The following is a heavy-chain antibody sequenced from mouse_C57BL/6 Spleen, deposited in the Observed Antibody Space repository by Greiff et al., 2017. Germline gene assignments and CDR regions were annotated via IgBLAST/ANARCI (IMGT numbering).Heavy chain of an antibody. Sequence: EVKVVESGPELVKPGASVKMSCKASGYTFTDYNMHWVKQSHGKSLEWIGYINPNNGGTSYNQKFKGKATLTVNKSSSTAYMELRSLTSEDSAVYYCARSHVGGSSHFDYWGQGTTLTVSS. J-gene: IGHJ2*01. CDR1: GYTFTDYN. D-gene: IGHD1-1*01. V-gene: IGHV1-22*01. CDR2: INPNNGGT. CDR3: ARSHVGGSSHFDY.